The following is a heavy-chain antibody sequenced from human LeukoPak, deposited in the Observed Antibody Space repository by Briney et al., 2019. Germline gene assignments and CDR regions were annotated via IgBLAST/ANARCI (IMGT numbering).Heavy chain of an antibody. V-gene: IGHV3-53*01. Sequence: GGSLRLSCAASGFTVSSNYMSWVRQAPGKGLEWVSVIYSGGSTYYADSVKGRFTISRDNSKNTLYLQMNSLRAEDTAVYYCATSGRAAGTTHFDYWGQGTLVTVSS. D-gene: IGHD6-13*01. CDR2: IYSGGST. J-gene: IGHJ4*02. CDR1: GFTVSSNY. CDR3: ATSGRAAGTTHFDY.